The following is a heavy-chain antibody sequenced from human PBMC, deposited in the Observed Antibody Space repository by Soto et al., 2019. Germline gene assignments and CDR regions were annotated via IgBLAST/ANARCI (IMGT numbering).Heavy chain of an antibody. V-gene: IGHV1-69*01. D-gene: IGHD3-10*01. J-gene: IGHJ6*02. Sequence: QVQLVQSGAEVKKPGSSVKVSCKASGGTFSSYAISWVRQAPGQGLEWMGGLIPIFGTANYAQKFQGRVTITSDESTSTAYMELSSLRSEDTAVYYCARERINYYGSGAYYYYGMDVWGQGTTVTVSS. CDR2: LIPIFGTA. CDR3: ARERINYYGSGAYYYYGMDV. CDR1: GGTFSSYA.